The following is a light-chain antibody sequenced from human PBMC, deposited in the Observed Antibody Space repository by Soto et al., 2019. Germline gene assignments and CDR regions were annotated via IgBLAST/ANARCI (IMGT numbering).Light chain of an antibody. V-gene: IGKV1-39*01. CDR1: HSITTY. CDR3: QQSYSTPRT. CDR2: AAS. J-gene: IGKJ1*01. Sequence: DTQVTQAPSYLSASVGDRVTITCRTRHSITTYLDWYQQKPGQAPKLLIYAASSLQSGVPSRFSGSGSGTDFTLTISRLQPEDFATYYCQQSYSTPRTFGQGTKVDIK.